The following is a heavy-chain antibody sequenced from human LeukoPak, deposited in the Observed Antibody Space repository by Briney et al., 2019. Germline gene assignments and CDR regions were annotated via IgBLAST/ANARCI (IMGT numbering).Heavy chain of an antibody. J-gene: IGHJ4*02. CDR3: AKDRPSYSGSYLRDY. D-gene: IGHD1-26*01. V-gene: IGHV3-23*01. CDR1: GFTFSSYA. CDR2: ISGSGGST. Sequence: GGSLRLSCAASGFTFSSYAMSWVRQAPGKGLEWVSAISGSGGSTYYADSVKGRFTTSRDNSKNTLYLQMNSLRAEDTAVYYCAKDRPSYSGSYLRDYWGQGTLVTVSS.